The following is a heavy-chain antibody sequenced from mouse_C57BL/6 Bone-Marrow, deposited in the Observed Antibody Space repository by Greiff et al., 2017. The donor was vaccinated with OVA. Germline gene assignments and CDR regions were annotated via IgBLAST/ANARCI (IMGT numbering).Heavy chain of an antibody. J-gene: IGHJ2*01. CDR3: ARGGTTVVADYFDY. D-gene: IGHD1-1*01. V-gene: IGHV2-2*01. CDR1: GFSLTSYG. CDR2: IWSGGST. Sequence: VKLMESGPGLVQPSQSLSITCTVSGFSLTSYGVHWVRQSPGKGLEWLGVIWSGGSTDYNAAFISRLSISKDNSKSQVFFKMNSLQADDTAIYYCARGGTTVVADYFDYWGQGTTLTVSS.